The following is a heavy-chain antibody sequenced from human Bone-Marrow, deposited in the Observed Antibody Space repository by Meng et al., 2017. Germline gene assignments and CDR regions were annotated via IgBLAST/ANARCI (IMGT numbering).Heavy chain of an antibody. V-gene: IGHV4-34*01. Sequence: QVRLQRWGAGLLKPSETLFLTCAVYGGSFSGYYWNWIRQHPGKGLEWIGYIYYSGSTYYNPSLKSRITISVDTSKNHFSLKLSSVTAADTAVYYCASLYGVVGASWFDPWGQGTLVTVSS. CDR2: IYYSGST. CDR3: ASLYGVVGASWFDP. J-gene: IGHJ5*02. CDR1: GGSFSGYY. D-gene: IGHD1-26*01.